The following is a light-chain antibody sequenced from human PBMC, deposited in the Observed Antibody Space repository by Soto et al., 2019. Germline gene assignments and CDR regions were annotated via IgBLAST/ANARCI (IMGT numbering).Light chain of an antibody. V-gene: IGKV1-39*01. J-gene: IGKJ5*01. CDR1: QGIRND. CDR2: AAS. Sequence: DIQMTQSPSSLSASVGDRVTITCRASQGIRNDLSWYQQKPGKAPKRLIYAASSLETGVPSRFSGSGSGTDFTLTISSLQPEDFATYYCQQSYSTPSITFGQGTRLEIK. CDR3: QQSYSTPSIT.